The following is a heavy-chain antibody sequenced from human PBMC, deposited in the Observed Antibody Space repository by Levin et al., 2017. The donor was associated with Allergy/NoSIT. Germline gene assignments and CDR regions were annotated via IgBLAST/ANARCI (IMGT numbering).Heavy chain of an antibody. CDR1: GFTFSSYG. Sequence: GGSLRLSCAASGFTFSSYGMHWVRQAPGKGLEWVAVISYDGSNKYYADSVKGRFTISRDNSKNTLYLQMNSLRAEDTAVYYCAKDARIQLWSYGMDVWGQGTTVTVSS. CDR3: AKDARIQLWSYGMDV. D-gene: IGHD5-18*01. V-gene: IGHV3-30*18. J-gene: IGHJ6*02. CDR2: ISYDGSNK.